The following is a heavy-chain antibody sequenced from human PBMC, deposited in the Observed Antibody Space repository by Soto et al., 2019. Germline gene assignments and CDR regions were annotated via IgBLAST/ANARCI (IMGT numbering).Heavy chain of an antibody. CDR3: AIDRVVAANPYAFDF. CDR1: GFTFSSYW. D-gene: IGHD2-15*01. V-gene: IGHV3-7*01. J-gene: IGHJ3*01. Sequence: VESGGGLVQPGGSLRLSCAASGFTFSSYWMSWVRQAPGKGLEWVANIKQDGSEKYYVDSVKGRFTITRDNAKNSLYLQMNSLRAEDTAVYYCAIDRVVAANPYAFDFWGQGTMVTVSS. CDR2: IKQDGSEK.